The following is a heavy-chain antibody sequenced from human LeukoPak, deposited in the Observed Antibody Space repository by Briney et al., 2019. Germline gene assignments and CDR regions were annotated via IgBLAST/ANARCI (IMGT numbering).Heavy chain of an antibody. J-gene: IGHJ4*02. CDR1: GFTFSDYY. D-gene: IGHD3-10*01. Sequence: GGSLRLSCAASGFTFSDYYMSWIRQAPGKGLEWVAVIWYDGSNKYYADSVKGRFTISRDNSKNTLYLQMNSLRAEDTAVYYCARDYRIYYGSGLDYWGQGTLVTVSS. CDR3: ARDYRIYYGSGLDY. CDR2: IWYDGSNK. V-gene: IGHV3-33*08.